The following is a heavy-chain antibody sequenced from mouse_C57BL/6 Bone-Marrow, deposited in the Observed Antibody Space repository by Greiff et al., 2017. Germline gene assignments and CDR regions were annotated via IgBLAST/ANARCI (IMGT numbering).Heavy chain of an antibody. CDR2: FHPYNDDT. CDR1: GYTFTTYP. Sequence: VKLMESGAELVKPGASVKMSCKASGYTFTTYPIEWMKQNHGKSLEWIGNFHPYNDDTKYNEKFKGKATLTVEKSSSTVYLELSRLTSDDSAVYYCARRHGSSSYWYFDVWGTGTTVTVSS. D-gene: IGHD1-1*01. J-gene: IGHJ1*03. V-gene: IGHV1-47*01. CDR3: ARRHGSSSYWYFDV.